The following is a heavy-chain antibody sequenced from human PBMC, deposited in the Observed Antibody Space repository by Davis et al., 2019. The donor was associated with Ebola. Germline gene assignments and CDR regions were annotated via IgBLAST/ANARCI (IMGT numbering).Heavy chain of an antibody. Sequence: ASVKVSCKASGYTFTGYYMHWVRQAPGQGLEWMGWINPNSGGTNYAPKFQGWVTMTRDTSISTAYMELSRMLSDDTAVYYCAGGGGSGNYFYGMDVWGQGTTVTVSS. J-gene: IGHJ6*02. D-gene: IGHD3-10*01. CDR2: INPNSGGT. CDR1: GYTFTGYY. CDR3: AGGGGSGNYFYGMDV. V-gene: IGHV1-2*04.